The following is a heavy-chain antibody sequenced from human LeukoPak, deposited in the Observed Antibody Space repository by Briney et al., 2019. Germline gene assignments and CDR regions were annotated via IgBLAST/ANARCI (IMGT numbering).Heavy chain of an antibody. V-gene: IGHV1-2*02. CDR1: GYTFTGYY. Sequence: ASVKVSCKASGYTFTGYYMHWVRQAPGQGLEWMGWINPNSGGTNYAQTFQGRVTMTRDTSISTAYMELSRLRSDDTAVYYCARVIAVAGTAFGYWGQGTLVTVSS. CDR3: ARVIAVAGTAFGY. CDR2: INPNSGGT. D-gene: IGHD6-19*01. J-gene: IGHJ4*02.